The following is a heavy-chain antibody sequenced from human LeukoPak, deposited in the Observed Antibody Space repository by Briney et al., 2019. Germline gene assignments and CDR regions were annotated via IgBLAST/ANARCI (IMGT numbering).Heavy chain of an antibody. V-gene: IGHV4-39*01. CDR3: AGYSSSGGWSTTSGDFDY. CDR2: IYYSGST. Sequence: SETLSLTCTVSGGSISSSSYYWGWIRQPPGKGLEWIGSIYYSGSTYYNPSLKSRVTISVDTSKNQFSLKLSSVTAADTAVYYCAGYSSSGGWSTTSGDFDYWGQGTLVTVSS. J-gene: IGHJ4*02. D-gene: IGHD2-15*01. CDR1: GGSISSSSYY.